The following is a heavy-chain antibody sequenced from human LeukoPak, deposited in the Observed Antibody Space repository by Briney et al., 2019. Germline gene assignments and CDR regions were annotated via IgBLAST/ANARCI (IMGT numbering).Heavy chain of an antibody. CDR2: IYTSGST. Sequence: PSETLSLTRTVSGGSISSGSYYWSWIRQPAGKGLEWIGRIYTSGSTNYNPSLKSRVTISVDTSKNQFSLKLSSVTAADTAVYYCVREVITTHDAFDIWGQGTMVTVSS. CDR1: GGSISSGSYY. D-gene: IGHD3-22*01. CDR3: VREVITTHDAFDI. J-gene: IGHJ3*02. V-gene: IGHV4-61*02.